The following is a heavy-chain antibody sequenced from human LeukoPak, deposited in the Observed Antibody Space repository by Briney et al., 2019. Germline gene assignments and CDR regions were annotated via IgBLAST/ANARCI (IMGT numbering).Heavy chain of an antibody. V-gene: IGHV3-11*04. CDR2: ISSSGSTI. J-gene: IGHJ4*02. CDR1: GFTFSDYY. CDR3: ASGGGYDYVWGSYRPGANFDY. Sequence: GGSLRLSCAASGFTFSDYYMSWIRQAPGKGLEWVSYISSSGSTIYYADSVKGRFTISRDNAKNSLYLQMNSLRAEDTAVYYCASGGGYDYVWGSYRPGANFDYWGQGTLVTVSS. D-gene: IGHD3-16*01.